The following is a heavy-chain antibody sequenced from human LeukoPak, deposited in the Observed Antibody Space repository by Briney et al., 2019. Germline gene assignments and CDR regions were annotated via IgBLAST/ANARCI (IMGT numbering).Heavy chain of an antibody. CDR1: GFTFGDYA. CDR3: AKDRGYSSGYYFDY. V-gene: IGHV3-9*01. CDR2: ISWNSGSI. J-gene: IGHJ4*02. D-gene: IGHD6-19*01. Sequence: GRSLRLSCAASGFTFGDYAMHWVRQAPGKGLEWVSGISWNSGSIGYADSVKGRFTISRDNAKNSLYLQMNSLRAEDTALYYCAKDRGYSSGYYFDYWGQGTLVTVSS.